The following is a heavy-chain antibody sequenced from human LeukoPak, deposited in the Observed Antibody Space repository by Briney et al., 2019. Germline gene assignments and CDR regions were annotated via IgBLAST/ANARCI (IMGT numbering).Heavy chain of an antibody. CDR1: GGSISSGDYY. Sequence: PSETLSLTCTVSGGSISSGDYYWSWIRQPPGKGLEWIGYIYYSGSTYYNPSLKSRVTISVDTSKNQFSLKLSSVTAADTAVYYCARVRYYDAPGGETLFDYWGQGTLVTVSS. V-gene: IGHV4-30-4*01. CDR2: IYYSGST. D-gene: IGHD3-22*01. J-gene: IGHJ4*02. CDR3: ARVRYYDAPGGETLFDY.